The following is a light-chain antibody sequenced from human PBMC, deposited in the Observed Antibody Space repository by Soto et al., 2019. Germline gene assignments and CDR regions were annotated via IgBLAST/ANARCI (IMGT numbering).Light chain of an antibody. CDR3: AAWDDSLNGVV. CDR1: SSNIGSTT. J-gene: IGLJ3*02. V-gene: IGLV1-44*01. Sequence: QSVLTQPPSASGTPGQRVTIACSGSSSNIGSTTVKWYQQLPGTAPKLLIYNNNQRPSVVPDRFSGSKSSTSASLAISGLQSEDEADYYCAAWDDSLNGVVFGGGTEVTVL. CDR2: NNN.